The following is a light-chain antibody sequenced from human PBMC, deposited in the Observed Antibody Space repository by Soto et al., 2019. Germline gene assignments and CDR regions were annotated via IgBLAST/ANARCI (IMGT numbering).Light chain of an antibody. Sequence: IQMTQSPSALSASVGDRVTITCRASQGIRDDLGWYQQKPGEAPKALIYGASNLQSGVPSRFSASGSGTAFTLTISSLQPEDFATYYCLQDYNYPHTFGQGTKVEIK. V-gene: IGKV1-6*01. J-gene: IGKJ2*01. CDR3: LQDYNYPHT. CDR1: QGIRDD. CDR2: GAS.